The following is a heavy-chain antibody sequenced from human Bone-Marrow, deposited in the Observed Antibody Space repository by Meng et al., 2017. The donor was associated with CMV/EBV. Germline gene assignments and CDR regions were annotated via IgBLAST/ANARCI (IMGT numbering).Heavy chain of an antibody. J-gene: IGHJ6*02. CDR1: GFTFSSYS. CDR2: ISSSSSYI. V-gene: IGHV3-21*01. Sequence: GGSLRLSCAASGFTFSSYSMNWVRQAPGKGLEWVSSISSSSSYIYYADSVKGRFTISRDNAKNSLYLQMNSLRAEDTAVYYCARDSYCSSTSCYWGYYGMDVWGQGTTVTVSS. CDR3: ARDSYCSSTSCYWGYYGMDV. D-gene: IGHD2-2*01.